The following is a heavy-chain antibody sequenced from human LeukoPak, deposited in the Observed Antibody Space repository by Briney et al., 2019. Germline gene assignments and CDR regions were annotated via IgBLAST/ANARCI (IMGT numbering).Heavy chain of an antibody. CDR1: GGSISSSSYY. Sequence: SETLSLTCTVSGGSISSSSYYWSWIRQPPGKGLEWIGYIYYSGSTYYNPSLKSRVTISVDTSKNQFSLKLSSVTAADAAVYYCAREDLEGSYYLHDAFDIWGQGTMVTVS. CDR3: AREDLEGSYYLHDAFDI. D-gene: IGHD3-10*01. V-gene: IGHV4-30-4*01. J-gene: IGHJ3*02. CDR2: IYYSGST.